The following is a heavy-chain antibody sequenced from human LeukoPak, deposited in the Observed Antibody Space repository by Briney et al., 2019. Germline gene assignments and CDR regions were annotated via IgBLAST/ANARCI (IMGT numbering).Heavy chain of an antibody. V-gene: IGHV1-2*02. J-gene: IGHJ4*02. CDR2: INPNSDGT. Sequence: ASVKVSCKASGYTFTGYYMHWVRQAPGQGLEWMGWINPNSDGTNYAQKFQGRVTMTRDTSISTAYMELSRLRSDDTAVYYCARDQRGYAMTRYWGQGTLVTVSS. CDR3: ARDQRGYAMTRY. CDR1: GYTFTGYY. D-gene: IGHD5-12*01.